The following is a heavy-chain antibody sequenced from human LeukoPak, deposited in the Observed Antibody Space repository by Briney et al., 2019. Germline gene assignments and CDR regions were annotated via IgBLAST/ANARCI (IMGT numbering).Heavy chain of an antibody. D-gene: IGHD3-22*01. Sequence: GGSLRLSCAASGFTVSIVYMSWVRQAPGKGLEWVSLIYSVGTTYYADSVKGRFIISRDDSKNTLYLQMNSLRAEDTAVYYCARGQPYYYDSRGYSVPHDWGQGTLVTVSS. CDR1: GFTVSIVY. CDR2: IYSVGTT. V-gene: IGHV3-53*01. J-gene: IGHJ4*02. CDR3: ARGQPYYYDSRGYSVPHD.